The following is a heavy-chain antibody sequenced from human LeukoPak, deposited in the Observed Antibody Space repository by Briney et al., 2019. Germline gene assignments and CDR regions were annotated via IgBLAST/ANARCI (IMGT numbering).Heavy chain of an antibody. Sequence: PGGYLRLSCAASGFTFSSYAMSWVRQAPGKGLEWVSAISGSGGSTYYADSVKGRFTISRDNSKNTLYLQMNSLRAEDTAVYYCAKFVVVPAAIRYYYYMDVWGKGTTVTVSS. D-gene: IGHD2-2*02. CDR1: GFTFSSYA. CDR2: ISGSGGST. CDR3: AKFVVVPAAIRYYYYMDV. J-gene: IGHJ6*03. V-gene: IGHV3-23*01.